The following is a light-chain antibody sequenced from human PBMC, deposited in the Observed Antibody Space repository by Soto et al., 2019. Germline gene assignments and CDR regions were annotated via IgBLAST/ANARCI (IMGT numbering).Light chain of an antibody. CDR1: QSLLYSSTNKNY. CDR2: WAS. Sequence: DIVMTQSPDSLAVSLGKRATINCKSSQSLLYSSTNKNYLIWYQQKPGQPPKLLIYWASTRESGVPDRFSGSGSGTDFTLTISSLQAEDVAVYYCQQYYSTPLTFGQGTKLEI. CDR3: QQYYSTPLT. V-gene: IGKV4-1*01. J-gene: IGKJ2*01.